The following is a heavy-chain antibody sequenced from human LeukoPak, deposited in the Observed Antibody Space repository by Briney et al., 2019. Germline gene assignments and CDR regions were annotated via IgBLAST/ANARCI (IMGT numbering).Heavy chain of an antibody. J-gene: IGHJ4*02. CDR3: ARDQVVGATAGTFDY. Sequence: ASVKVSCKASGYTFTNFGISWVRQAPGQGLEQMGWISAYNGNTNYAQRLQGRVTLTTDTSTSTAYMELGSLGSDDTAVYYCARDQVVGATAGTFDYWGQGTLVTVSP. V-gene: IGHV1-18*01. CDR1: GYTFTNFG. D-gene: IGHD1-26*01. CDR2: ISAYNGNT.